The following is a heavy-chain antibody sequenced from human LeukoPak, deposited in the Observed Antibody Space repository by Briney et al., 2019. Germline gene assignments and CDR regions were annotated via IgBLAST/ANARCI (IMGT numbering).Heavy chain of an antibody. CDR2: ISSSGSTI. D-gene: IGHD4-17*01. V-gene: IGHV3-11*04. J-gene: IGHJ6*03. CDR3: ARRIVYGDYDFFAHYYYYMDV. CDR1: GFTFSDYY. Sequence: MPGGSLRLSCAASGFTFSDYYMSWIRQAPGKGLEWVSYISSSGSTIYYADSVKGRFTISRDNAKNSLYLQMNSLRAEDTAVYYCARRIVYGDYDFFAHYYYYMDVWGKGTTVTVSS.